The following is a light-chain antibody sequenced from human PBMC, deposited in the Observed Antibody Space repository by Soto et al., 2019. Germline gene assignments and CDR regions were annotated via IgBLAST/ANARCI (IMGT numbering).Light chain of an antibody. CDR1: QGISNW. CDR3: QQANSFPYT. CDR2: ATS. Sequence: DIQMTQSPSSVSASVGDRVTITCRASQGISNWLAWYQQKAEKAPKLLIYATSTLQSGVPSRFRGSGSGTEFTLTISSLQPEDVATYYCQQANSFPYTFGQGTKLEIK. V-gene: IGKV1-12*01. J-gene: IGKJ2*01.